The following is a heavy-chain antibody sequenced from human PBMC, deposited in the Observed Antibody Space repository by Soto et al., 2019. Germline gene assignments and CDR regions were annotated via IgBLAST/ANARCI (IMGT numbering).Heavy chain of an antibody. D-gene: IGHD5-12*01. CDR1: GGSFSGYY. V-gene: IGHV4-34*01. CDR3: ARGYSGYDPFDY. Sequence: QVQLQQWGAGLLKPSETLSLTCAVYGGSFSGYYWSWNRQPPGKGLEWIGEINHSGSTNYNPSLKSRVTISIDTSKNHFSLKLSSVTAAADTAVYYCARGYSGYDPFDYWGQGTLVTVSS. J-gene: IGHJ4*02. CDR2: INHSGST.